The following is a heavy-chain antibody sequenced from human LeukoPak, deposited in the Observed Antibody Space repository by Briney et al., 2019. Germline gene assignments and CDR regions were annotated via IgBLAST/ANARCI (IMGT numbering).Heavy chain of an antibody. Sequence: SETLSLTCTVSGGSISSYYWSWLRQPPGKGLEWIGYIYTSGSTNYNPSLKSRVTISVDTSKNQFSLKLSSVTAADTAVYYCARGYCSSTSCYIDYWGQGTLVTVSS. V-gene: IGHV4-4*09. CDR2: IYTSGST. CDR1: GGSISSYY. D-gene: IGHD2-2*02. J-gene: IGHJ4*02. CDR3: ARGYCSSTSCYIDY.